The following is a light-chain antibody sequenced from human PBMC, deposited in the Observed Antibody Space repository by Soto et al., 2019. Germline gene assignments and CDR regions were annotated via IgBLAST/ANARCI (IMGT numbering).Light chain of an antibody. CDR2: GAS. J-gene: IGKJ1*01. CDR3: QQYNNWLRK. CDR1: QSVSSN. V-gene: IGKV3-15*01. Sequence: IVMTQSPATLSVSPGERATLYFRASQSVSSNLAWYQQKPGQAPRLLIYGASTRATGIPARFSGSGSGTEFTLTISSLQSEDFAVYYCQQYNNWLRKCGQGNKGDIK.